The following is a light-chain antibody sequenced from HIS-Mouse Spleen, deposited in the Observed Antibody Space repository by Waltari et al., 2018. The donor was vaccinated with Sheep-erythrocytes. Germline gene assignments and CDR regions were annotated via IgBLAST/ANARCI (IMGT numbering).Light chain of an antibody. Sequence: QSALTQPRSVSGSPGQSVTIPCTGTSRDVGCYTYVSWYQQHPGKAPKLMIYDVSKRPSGVPDRFSGSKSGNTASLTISGLQAEDEADYYCCSYAGSYNHVFATGTKVTVL. V-gene: IGLV2-11*01. CDR1: SRDVGCYTY. CDR2: DVS. CDR3: CSYAGSYNHV. J-gene: IGLJ1*01.